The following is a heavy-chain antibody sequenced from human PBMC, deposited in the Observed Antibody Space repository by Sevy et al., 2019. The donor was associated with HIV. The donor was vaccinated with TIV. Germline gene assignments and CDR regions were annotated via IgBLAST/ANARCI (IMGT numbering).Heavy chain of an antibody. CDR1: GFTFSNAW. CDR3: TTGVITMIVVVHYGMDV. CDR2: IKSKTDGGTT. V-gene: IGHV3-15*01. Sequence: GGSLRLSCAASGFTFSNAWMSWVRQAPGKGLEWVGRIKSKTDGGTTDYAAPVKGRFTISRDDSKNTLYLQMNSLKTEDTAVYYCTTGVITMIVVVHYGMDVWGQGTTVTVSS. J-gene: IGHJ6*02. D-gene: IGHD3-22*01.